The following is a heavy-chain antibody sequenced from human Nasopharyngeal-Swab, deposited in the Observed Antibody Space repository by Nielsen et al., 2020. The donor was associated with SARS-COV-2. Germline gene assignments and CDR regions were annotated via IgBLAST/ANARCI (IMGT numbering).Heavy chain of an antibody. J-gene: IGHJ4*02. CDR2: IGAYNGNT. CDR1: GYIFTSYD. Sequence: ASAKVSCKASGYIFTSYDISWVRQARGQALEWMGWIGAYNGNTNYAQKFQDRVTMTTDTSTSTVYMELRSLRSDDTAVYYCARHGVAEDYWGQGTLVTVSS. V-gene: IGHV1-18*01. CDR3: ARHGVAEDY. D-gene: IGHD3-3*01.